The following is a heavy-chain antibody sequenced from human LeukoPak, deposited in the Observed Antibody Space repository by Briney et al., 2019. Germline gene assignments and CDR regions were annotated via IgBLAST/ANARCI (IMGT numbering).Heavy chain of an antibody. CDR1: GFTFDDYA. D-gene: IGHD6-19*01. V-gene: IGHV3-9*01. Sequence: PGGSLRLSCAASGFTFDDYAMHWVRQAPGKGLEWVSGISWNSGSIGYADSVKGRFTISRDNAKNSLYLQVNSLRAEDTALYYCAKAKQWLVLAAAFDIWGQGTMVTVSS. J-gene: IGHJ3*02. CDR2: ISWNSGSI. CDR3: AKAKQWLVLAAAFDI.